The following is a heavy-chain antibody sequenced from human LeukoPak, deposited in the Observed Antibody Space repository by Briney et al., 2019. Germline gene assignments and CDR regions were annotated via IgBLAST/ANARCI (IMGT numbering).Heavy chain of an antibody. Sequence: PGRSLRLSCASSGFTFDDYAMHSVRQAPGKGLEWVSGSSWNSGSIGYADSVKGRFTISRDNAKNPLYLQTNSLRAEDTALYYCAKDISPTGLYYFDYWGQGTLVSVSS. CDR1: GFTFDDYA. V-gene: IGHV3-9*01. D-gene: IGHD3-22*01. CDR2: SSWNSGSI. CDR3: AKDISPTGLYYFDY. J-gene: IGHJ4*02.